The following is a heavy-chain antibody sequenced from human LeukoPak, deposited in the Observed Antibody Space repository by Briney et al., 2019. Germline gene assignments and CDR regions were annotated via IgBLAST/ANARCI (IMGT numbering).Heavy chain of an antibody. CDR2: VSSSSSTI. CDR1: GFTFSSYS. CDR3: ARGRYGDWAAFDI. J-gene: IGHJ3*02. Sequence: PGGSLRLSCAASGFTFSSYSMNWVRQAPGKGLEWVSYVSSSSSTIYYADSVKGRFTISRDNAKNSLYLQMNSLRAEDTAAYYCARGRYGDWAAFDIWGQGTMVTVSS. V-gene: IGHV3-48*01. D-gene: IGHD2-21*01.